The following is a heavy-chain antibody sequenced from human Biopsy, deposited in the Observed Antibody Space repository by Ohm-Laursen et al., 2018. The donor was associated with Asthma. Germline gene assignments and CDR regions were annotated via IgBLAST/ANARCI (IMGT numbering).Heavy chain of an antibody. CDR3: ARASVAASSNWFDP. Sequence: SDTLSLTCTVSGASIKTDDHYWSWLRQPPGKGLEWFGFIHYSGSTSYNPSLKGGVTISVDTSKNQFSLKLSSVTAADTAFYYCARASVAASSNWFDPWGQGTLVTVSS. J-gene: IGHJ5*02. D-gene: IGHD6-19*01. CDR2: IHYSGST. CDR1: GASIKTDDHY. V-gene: IGHV4-30-4*02.